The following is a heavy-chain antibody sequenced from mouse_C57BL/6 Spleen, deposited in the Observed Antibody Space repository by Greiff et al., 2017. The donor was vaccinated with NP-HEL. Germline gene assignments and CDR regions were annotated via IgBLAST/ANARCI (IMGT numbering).Heavy chain of an antibody. J-gene: IGHJ3*01. D-gene: IGHD2-5*01. CDR2: ISSGGDYI. CDR3: TREGESDSNYVWFAY. Sequence: EVMLVESGEGLVKPGGSLKLSCAASGFTFSSYAMSWVRQTPEKRLEWVAYISSGGDYIYYADTVKGRFTIARDNARNTLYLQMSSLKSEDTAMYYCTREGESDSNYVWFAYWGQGTLVTVSA. V-gene: IGHV5-9-1*02. CDR1: GFTFSSYA.